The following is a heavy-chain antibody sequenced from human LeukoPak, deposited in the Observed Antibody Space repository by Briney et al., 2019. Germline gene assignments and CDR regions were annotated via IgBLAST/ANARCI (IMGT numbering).Heavy chain of an antibody. CDR3: ASAYYDMLAGYKSPDYYLDY. V-gene: IGHV4-4*07. J-gene: IGHJ4*02. Sequence: SETLSLTCTVSGGSIDTYYWSWLRQPAGKGLEWIGRIYPRGRTNYNPSLKSRVTMSLDTSKKQFSLRMRSVTAADTAVYYCASAYYDMLAGYKSPDYYLDYWGQGTLVTVSS. CDR2: IYPRGRT. D-gene: IGHD3-9*01. CDR1: GGSIDTYY.